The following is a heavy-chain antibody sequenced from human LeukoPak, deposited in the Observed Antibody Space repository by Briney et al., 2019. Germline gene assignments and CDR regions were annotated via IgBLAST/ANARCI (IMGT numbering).Heavy chain of an antibody. CDR3: AREDIAAAADDAFDI. CDR2: ISVGGDNT. D-gene: IGHD6-13*01. Sequence: QPGGSLRLSCAASGFTFSSYTMSWVSQAPGKGLEWVSAISVGGDNTYYADSVKGRFTISRDNSKNALYLQMNSLRAEDTAVYYCAREDIAAAADDAFDIWGQGTMVTVSS. J-gene: IGHJ3*02. CDR1: GFTFSSYT. V-gene: IGHV3-23*01.